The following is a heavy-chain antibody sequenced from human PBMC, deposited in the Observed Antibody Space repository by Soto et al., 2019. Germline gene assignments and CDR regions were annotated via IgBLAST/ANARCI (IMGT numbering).Heavy chain of an antibody. CDR1: GFTFSSYS. CDR2: ISSSSSTI. D-gene: IGHD1-1*01. Sequence: GGSLRLSCAASGFTFSSYSMNWVRQAPGKGLEWVSYISSSSSTIYYADSVKGRFTISRDNSKDILYLQMSSLRADDTAIYYCAKAADDTNSPAGWPDPWGLGTLVTVSS. V-gene: IGHV3-48*01. CDR3: AKAADDTNSPAGWPDP. J-gene: IGHJ5*02.